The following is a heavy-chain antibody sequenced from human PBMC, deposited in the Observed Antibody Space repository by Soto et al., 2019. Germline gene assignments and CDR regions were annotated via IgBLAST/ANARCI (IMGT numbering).Heavy chain of an antibody. CDR2: ISSSSSTI. CDR3: ARADSGYAHGYYYYGMDV. D-gene: IGHD5-12*01. CDR1: GFTFSSYS. J-gene: IGHJ6*02. Sequence: GGSLRLSCAASGFTFSSYSGNWVRQNPGKGLEWVSYISSSSSTIYYADSVKGRFTISRDNAKNSLYLQMNSLRAEDTAVYYCARADSGYAHGYYYYGMDVWGQGTTVTVSS. V-gene: IGHV3-48*01.